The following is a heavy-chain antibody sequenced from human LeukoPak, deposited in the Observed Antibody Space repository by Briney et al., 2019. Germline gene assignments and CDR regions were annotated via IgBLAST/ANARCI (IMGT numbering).Heavy chain of an antibody. J-gene: IGHJ4*02. CDR3: ARERQMVYANYNWNDRLLYYFDY. CDR2: INHSGST. CDR1: GGSFSGYY. Sequence: PSETLSLTCAVYGGSFSGYYWSWIRQPPGKGLEWIGEINHSGSTNYNPSFKSRVTISVDTSKNQFSLKLNSVTAADTAVYYCARERQMVYANYNWNDRLLYYFDYWGQGTLVTVSS. D-gene: IGHD1-20*01. V-gene: IGHV4-34*01.